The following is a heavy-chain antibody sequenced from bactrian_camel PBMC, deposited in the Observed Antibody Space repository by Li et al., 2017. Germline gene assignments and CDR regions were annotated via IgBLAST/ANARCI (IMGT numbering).Heavy chain of an antibody. CDR3: AAKEGSGGYWGCSPEAQDDFGY. CDR1: GDTYRPFC. D-gene: IGHD2*01. V-gene: IGHV3-2*01. Sequence: HVQLVESGGGSVQSGGSLTLSCAASGDTYRPFCMGWFRQAPGKEREGVAGYDSYGRKSYSDAVKGRFTISRDNAKSTLYLQMNNLKTEDTAMYYCAAKEGSGGYWGCSPEAQDDFGYWGQGTQVTVS. CDR2: YDSYGRKS. J-gene: IGHJ6*01.